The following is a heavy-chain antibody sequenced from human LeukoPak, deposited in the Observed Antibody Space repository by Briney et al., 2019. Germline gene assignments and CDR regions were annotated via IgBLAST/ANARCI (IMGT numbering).Heavy chain of an antibody. Sequence: PGGSLRLSCAASGFTVSTYNMNWVRQAPGKGLEWVSSITSSSSYIYYADSVKGRFTISRDNAKNSLYLQMNSLRAEDTAVYYCARDPYSGGYGDYYYYYMDLWGQGTTVTISS. J-gene: IGHJ6*03. CDR2: ITSSSSYI. V-gene: IGHV3-21*01. CDR1: GFTVSTYN. D-gene: IGHD1-26*01. CDR3: ARDPYSGGYGDYYYYYMDL.